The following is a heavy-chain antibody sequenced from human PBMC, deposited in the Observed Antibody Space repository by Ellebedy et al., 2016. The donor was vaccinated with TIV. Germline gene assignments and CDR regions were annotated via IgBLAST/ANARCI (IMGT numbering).Heavy chain of an antibody. Sequence: GESLKISCQGSRYSFTSYWIGWVRQRPGKGLEWMGIIYPDDSATRYSQSFQGQVTISADKSISTAYLQWSRLKASDTAMYYCARYGEMATPNSFDYWGQGTLVTVSS. CDR1: RYSFTSYW. CDR3: ARYGEMATPNSFDY. V-gene: IGHV5-51*01. J-gene: IGHJ4*02. CDR2: IYPDDSAT. D-gene: IGHD5-24*01.